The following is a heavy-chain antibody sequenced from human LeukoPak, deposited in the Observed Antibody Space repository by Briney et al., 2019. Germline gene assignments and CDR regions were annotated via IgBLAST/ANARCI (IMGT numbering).Heavy chain of an antibody. CDR2: ISWNSGSI. V-gene: IGHV3-9*01. D-gene: IGHD3-16*01. CDR1: RFTFDDYA. CDR3: PKDGTPYDYIWGSYVDY. Sequence: GRSLRLSCAASRFTFDDYAMHWVRQAPGKGLEWVSGISWNSGSIGYADSVKGRFTISRDNAKNSLYLQMNSLRAEDTALYYCPKDGTPYDYIWGSYVDYWGQGTLVTVSS. J-gene: IGHJ4*02.